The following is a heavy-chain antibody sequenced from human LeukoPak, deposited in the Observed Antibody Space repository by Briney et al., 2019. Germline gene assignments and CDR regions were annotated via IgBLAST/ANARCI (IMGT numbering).Heavy chain of an antibody. CDR1: GFTFSSTA. CDR3: AKRADRWGAFDI. CDR2: ISGSGGST. Sequence: GGSLRLSCTASGFTFSSTAMTWVRQSPGKGLEWVSAISGSGGSTYYADSVKGRFTISRDNSKNTLYLQMNSLRAEDTAVYYCAKRADRWGAFDIWGQGTMVTVSS. V-gene: IGHV3-23*01. J-gene: IGHJ3*02. D-gene: IGHD3-16*01.